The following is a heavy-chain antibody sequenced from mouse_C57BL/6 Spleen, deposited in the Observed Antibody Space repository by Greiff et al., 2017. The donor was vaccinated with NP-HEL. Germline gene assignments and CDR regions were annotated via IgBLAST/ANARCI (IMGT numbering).Heavy chain of an antibody. J-gene: IGHJ4*01. CDR3: ARFPGYYYAMDY. CDR2: INPGSGGT. CDR1: GYAFTNYL. Sequence: VQLQQSGAELVRPGTSVKVSCKASGYAFTNYLIEWVKQRPGQGLEWIGVINPGSGGTNYNEKFKGKATLTADKSSSTAYMQLSSLTSEDSAVYCCARFPGYYYAMDYWGQGTSVTVSS. V-gene: IGHV1-54*01.